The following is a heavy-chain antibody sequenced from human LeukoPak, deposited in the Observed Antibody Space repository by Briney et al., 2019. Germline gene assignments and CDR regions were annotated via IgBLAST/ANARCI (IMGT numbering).Heavy chain of an antibody. CDR2: IIPIFGTA. V-gene: IGHV1-69*06. CDR3: ARDNTPVWFGELFGAFDI. D-gene: IGHD3-10*01. Sequence: GASVKVSCKASGGTFSSYAISWVRQAPGQGLEWMGGIIPIFGTANYAQKFQGRVTITADKSTSTAYMELSSLRSDDTAVYYCARDNTPVWFGELFGAFDIWGQGTMVTVSS. J-gene: IGHJ3*02. CDR1: GGTFSSYA.